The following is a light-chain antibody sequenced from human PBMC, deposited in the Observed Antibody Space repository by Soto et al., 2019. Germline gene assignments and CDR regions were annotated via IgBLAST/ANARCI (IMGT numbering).Light chain of an antibody. Sequence: QMTQSPSTLSGSVGDRVTITCRASQTISSWLAWYQQKPGKAPKLLIHKASTLKSGVPSRFSGSGSGTEFTLTINSLQADDFATYYCQQHNSFSITFGQGTRLEIK. CDR3: QQHNSFSIT. V-gene: IGKV1-5*03. CDR1: QTISSW. CDR2: KAS. J-gene: IGKJ5*01.